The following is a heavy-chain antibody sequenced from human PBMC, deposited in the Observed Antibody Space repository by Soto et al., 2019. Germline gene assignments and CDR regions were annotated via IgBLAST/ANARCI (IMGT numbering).Heavy chain of an antibody. CDR3: ARGSQFRLGELSGGDVFDI. D-gene: IGHD3-16*02. CDR2: IGTSDDP. CDR1: GFTFSRSD. J-gene: IGHJ3*02. Sequence: PGGSLRLSCAASGFTFSRSDMHWVRQAAGKGLEWVSSIGTSDDPFYPDSVKGRFTISREDAKNSLYLQMNSLRAGDTAVYYCARGSQFRLGELSGGDVFDIWGQGTMVTVSS. V-gene: IGHV3-13*04.